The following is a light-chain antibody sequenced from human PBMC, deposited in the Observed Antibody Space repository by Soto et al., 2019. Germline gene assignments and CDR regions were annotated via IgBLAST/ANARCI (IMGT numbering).Light chain of an antibody. CDR3: QQCGSSPIT. Sequence: EILMTQSPATLSVSPGERATLSCRASQSVDSNLAWYQQKPGQAPRLLIYGASTRATGISARFSGSGSGTESTLTISSLQSEDFAVYYCQQCGSSPITFGQGTRL. CDR2: GAS. CDR1: QSVDSN. V-gene: IGKV3-15*01. J-gene: IGKJ5*01.